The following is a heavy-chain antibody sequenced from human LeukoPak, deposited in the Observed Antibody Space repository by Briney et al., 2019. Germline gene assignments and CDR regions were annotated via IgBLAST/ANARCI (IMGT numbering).Heavy chain of an antibody. J-gene: IGHJ3*01. CDR2: ITGSGTTT. CDR3: GIDPNGDYIGAFDF. CDR1: GIALRNYA. Sequence: PGGSLRLSCVASGIALRNYAMTWVRQAPGKGLEWVSSITGSGTTTRYADSVKGRFTISRDNSVDTLYLQMNSLSAEDTAVYYCGIDPNGDYIGAFDFWGQGTMVTVSS. D-gene: IGHD4-17*01. V-gene: IGHV3-23*01.